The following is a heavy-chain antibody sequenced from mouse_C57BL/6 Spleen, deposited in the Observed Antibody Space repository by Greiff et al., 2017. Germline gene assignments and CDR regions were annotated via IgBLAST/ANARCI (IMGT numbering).Heavy chain of an antibody. CDR1: GYSITSGYY. Sequence: ESGPGLVKPSQSLSLTCSVTGYSITSGYYWNWIRQFPGNKLEWMGYISYDGSNNYNPSLKNRISITRDTSKNQFFLKLNSVTTEDTATYYCASSPPYYYGSSYAMDYWGQGTSVTVSS. J-gene: IGHJ4*01. CDR3: ASSPPYYYGSSYAMDY. V-gene: IGHV3-6*01. CDR2: ISYDGSN. D-gene: IGHD1-1*01.